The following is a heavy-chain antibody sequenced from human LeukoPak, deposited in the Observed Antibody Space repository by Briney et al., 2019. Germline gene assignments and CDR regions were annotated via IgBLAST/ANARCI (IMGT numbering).Heavy chain of an antibody. Sequence: SVKVSCKASGYTFTGYYMHWVRQAPGQGLEWVGWINPNSGGTNYAQKFQGRVTMTRDTSITTAYMEVSRLRSDDTAVYYCARANYYDSSGGDVWGQGTTVTVSS. V-gene: IGHV1-2*02. D-gene: IGHD3-22*01. CDR3: ARANYYDSSGGDV. CDR1: GYTFTGYY. J-gene: IGHJ6*02. CDR2: INPNSGGT.